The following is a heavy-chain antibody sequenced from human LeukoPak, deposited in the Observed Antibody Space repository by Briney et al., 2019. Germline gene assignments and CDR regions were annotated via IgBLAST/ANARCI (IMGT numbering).Heavy chain of an antibody. Sequence: KPSETLSLTCTVSGDSISSSDYYWSWIRQPPGKELEWIASINYGGTTYYNPSLKSRVTISVDTSKNQFSLRLSTVTAADTAVYRCARYVVYGSGKYYFDYWGQGSLVTVSS. CDR1: GDSISSSDYY. J-gene: IGHJ4*02. V-gene: IGHV4-39*01. CDR2: INYGGTT. CDR3: ARYVVYGSGKYYFDY. D-gene: IGHD3-10*01.